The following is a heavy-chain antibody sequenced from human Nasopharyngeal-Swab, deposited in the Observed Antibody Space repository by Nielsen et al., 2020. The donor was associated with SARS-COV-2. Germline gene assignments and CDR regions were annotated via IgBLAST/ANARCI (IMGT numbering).Heavy chain of an antibody. CDR3: ARSGGGGYSFSFDY. J-gene: IGHJ4*02. CDR1: GFTFRSYA. CDR2: ISYDGSNK. Sequence: GSLILSCAASGFTFRSYAMPWFRPAPGKGLEWVAVISYDGSNKYYAASVKGRFTISRDNPKNTLYLQMNSLRAEDTAVYYCARSGGGGYSFSFDYWGQGTLVTVSS. D-gene: IGHD2-15*01. V-gene: IGHV3-30-3*01.